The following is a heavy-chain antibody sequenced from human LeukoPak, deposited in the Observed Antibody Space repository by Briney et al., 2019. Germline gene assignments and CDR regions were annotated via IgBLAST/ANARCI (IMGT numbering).Heavy chain of an antibody. J-gene: IGHJ4*02. CDR3: ARMNDYGDYKGYYFDY. CDR2: IYYSGSA. D-gene: IGHD4-17*01. CDR1: GGSISSYY. V-gene: IGHV4-59*12. Sequence: SETLSLTCTVSGGSISSYYWSWIRQPPGKGLEWIGYIYYSGSANYNPSLKSRVTISVDTSKNQFSLKLSSVTAADTAVYYCARMNDYGDYKGYYFDYWGQGTLVTVSS.